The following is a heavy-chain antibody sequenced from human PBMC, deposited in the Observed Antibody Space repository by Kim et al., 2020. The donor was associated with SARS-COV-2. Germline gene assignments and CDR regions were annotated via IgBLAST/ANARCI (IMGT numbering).Heavy chain of an antibody. CDR1: GYTFTSYG. CDR3: ARDRNPNDDILTGYSLWYFDY. D-gene: IGHD3-9*01. CDR2: ISAYNGNT. V-gene: IGHV1-18*01. J-gene: IGHJ4*02. Sequence: ASVKVSCKASGYTFTSYGISWVRQAPGQGLEWMGWISAYNGNTNYAQKLQGRVTMTTDTSTSTAYMELRSLRSDDTAVYYCARDRNPNDDILTGYSLWYFDYWGQGTLVTVSS.